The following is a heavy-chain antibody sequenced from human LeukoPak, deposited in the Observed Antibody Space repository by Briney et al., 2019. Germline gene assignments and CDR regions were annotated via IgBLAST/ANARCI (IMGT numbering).Heavy chain of an antibody. Sequence: GGSLRLSCVGSGFTFSSYGIHWVRQLPGKGPEWVAIISYDGSSEFYADSVKGRFKISRDNSKNTVNLQMNSLRAKDMALYHCAKGGYSYEVDYWGQGTLVTVSS. CDR1: GFTFSSYG. V-gene: IGHV3-30*18. CDR2: ISYDGSSE. D-gene: IGHD5-18*01. J-gene: IGHJ4*02. CDR3: AKGGYSYEVDY.